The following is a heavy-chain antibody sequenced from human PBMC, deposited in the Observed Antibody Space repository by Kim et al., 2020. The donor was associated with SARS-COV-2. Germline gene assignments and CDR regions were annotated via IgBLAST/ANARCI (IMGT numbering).Heavy chain of an antibody. D-gene: IGHD1-26*01. CDR1: GFTFNTYC. CDR3: AKACSGSYFGFDY. J-gene: IGHJ4*02. V-gene: IGHV3-30*18. Sequence: GGSLRLSCAASGFTFNTYCMHWVRQAPGKGLEWVAVIAYNGSNKYYSNSVKGRFTISRDNSKNTLYLQMNSLRIEDTAVYYCAKACSGSYFGFDYWGQGTLVTVSS. CDR2: IAYNGSNK.